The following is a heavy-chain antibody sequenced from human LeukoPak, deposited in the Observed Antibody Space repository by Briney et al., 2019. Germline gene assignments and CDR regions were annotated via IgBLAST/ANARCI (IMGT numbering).Heavy chain of an antibody. J-gene: IGHJ3*02. CDR1: GFIFSSYW. Sequence: GGSLRLSCAASGFIFSSYWMTWVRQAPGKGLEWVSAISGSSSSTYYADSVKGRFTIPRDNSKNTLYLQMNSLRAEDTAVYYCAKVRMITMIAYDAFDIWGQGTMVTVSS. V-gene: IGHV3-23*01. CDR3: AKVRMITMIAYDAFDI. CDR2: ISGSSSST. D-gene: IGHD3-22*01.